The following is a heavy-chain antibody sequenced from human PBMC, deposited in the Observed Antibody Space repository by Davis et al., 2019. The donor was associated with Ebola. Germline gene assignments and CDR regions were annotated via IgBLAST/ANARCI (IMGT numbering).Heavy chain of an antibody. V-gene: IGHV3-7*03. CDR1: GFTFRNYW. CDR2: IKEDGSDK. CDR3: VRDATRGGDFDF. Sequence: GESLKISCAASGFTFRNYWMTWVRQTPAKGLEWVANIKEDGSDKYYGDSVKGRFTISRDNAKNSLYLQMNSLIAEDTALYYCVRDATRGGDFDFWGLGTLVTVSS. D-gene: IGHD2-15*01. J-gene: IGHJ4*02.